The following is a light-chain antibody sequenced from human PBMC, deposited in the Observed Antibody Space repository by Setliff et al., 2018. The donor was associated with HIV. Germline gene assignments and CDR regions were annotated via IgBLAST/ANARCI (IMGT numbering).Light chain of an antibody. Sequence: QSALTQPASVSGSPGQSITISCTETSSDVGGYNYVSWYQQHPGKAPKLMIYGVNNRPSGVSNRFSGSKSGNTASLTISGLQAEDEADYYCSSYTSSSTVVFGGGTKVTVL. CDR2: GVN. CDR3: SSYTSSSTVV. CDR1: SSDVGGYNY. J-gene: IGLJ2*01. V-gene: IGLV2-14*03.